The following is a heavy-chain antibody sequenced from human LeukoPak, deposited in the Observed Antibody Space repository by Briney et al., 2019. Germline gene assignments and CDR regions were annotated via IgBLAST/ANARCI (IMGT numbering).Heavy chain of an antibody. J-gene: IGHJ4*02. CDR2: INTNTGNP. Sequence: GASVKVSCKASGGTFSNYAISWVRQAPGQGLEWMEWINTNTGNPTYAQGFTGRFVFSLDTSVSTAYLQISSLKAEDTAVYYCASRRRFGTLDYWGQGTLVTVSS. CDR1: GGTFSNYA. D-gene: IGHD3-10*01. CDR3: ASRRRFGTLDY. V-gene: IGHV7-4-1*02.